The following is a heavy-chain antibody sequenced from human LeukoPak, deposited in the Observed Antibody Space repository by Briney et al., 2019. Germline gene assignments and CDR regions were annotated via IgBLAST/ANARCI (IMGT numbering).Heavy chain of an antibody. D-gene: IGHD4-23*01. V-gene: IGHV4-59*01. J-gene: IGHJ5*02. CDR2: IYYSGST. Sequence: SETLSLTCTVSGGSISSYYWSWIRQPPGKGLEWIGYIYYSGSTNYNPSLKSRVTISVDTSKNQFSLKLSSVTAADTAVYYCARGGGGNAGWFDPWGQGTLVTVSS. CDR3: ARGGGGNAGWFDP. CDR1: GGSISSYY.